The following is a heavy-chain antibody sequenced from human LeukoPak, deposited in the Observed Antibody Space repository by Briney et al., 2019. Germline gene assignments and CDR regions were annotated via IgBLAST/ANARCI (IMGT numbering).Heavy chain of an antibody. D-gene: IGHD2-2*02. V-gene: IGHV3-30*01. J-gene: IGHJ4*02. CDR3: AREECSSSSCYTFDH. CDR2: ISHDGSNI. Sequence: GGSLELSFAAPGFTFIIYARNWVGKAPAKGLGGGAFISHDGSNIYYEDSVKGRLTISRDNSKNTLYLQMNSLRAEDTAVYYCAREECSSSSCYTFDHWGQGTLVTVSS. CDR1: GFTFIIYA.